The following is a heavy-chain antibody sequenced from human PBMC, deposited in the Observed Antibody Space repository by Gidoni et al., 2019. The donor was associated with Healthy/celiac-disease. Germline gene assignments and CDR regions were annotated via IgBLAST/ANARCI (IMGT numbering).Heavy chain of an antibody. CDR2: IYYSGST. Sequence: QLQLQESGPGLVKPSETLSLTCTVSGGSISSSSYYWGWIRQPPGKGLEVIGSIYYSGSTYYNPSLKSRVTISVDTSKNQFSLKLSSVTAADTAVYYCASTYCGGDCYSGAFDPWGQGTLVTVSS. CDR1: GGSISSSSYY. J-gene: IGHJ5*02. D-gene: IGHD2-21*02. CDR3: ASTYCGGDCYSGAFDP. V-gene: IGHV4-39*01.